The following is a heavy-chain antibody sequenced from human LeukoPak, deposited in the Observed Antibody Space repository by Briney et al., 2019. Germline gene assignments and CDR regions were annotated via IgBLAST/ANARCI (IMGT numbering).Heavy chain of an antibody. J-gene: IGHJ6*03. Sequence: GSLRLSCAASGFTFSGSAMHWVRQASGKGLEWAGRIRSKANSYSTAYAASVKGRFTISRDDSKNTAYLQMNSLKTEDTAVYYCTMVYGDYYPYYYMDVWGKGTTVTVSS. CDR1: GFTFSGSA. CDR3: TMVYGDYYPYYYMDV. V-gene: IGHV3-73*01. D-gene: IGHD4-17*01. CDR2: IRSKANSYST.